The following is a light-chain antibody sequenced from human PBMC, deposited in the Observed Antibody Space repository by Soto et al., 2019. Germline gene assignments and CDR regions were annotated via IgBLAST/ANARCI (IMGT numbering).Light chain of an antibody. CDR2: GAS. Sequence: EIVMTQSPATLSVSPGERATHSCRASQSVSSNLAWYQQKPGQAPRLLIYGASTRATGIPARFSGSGSGTEFTLTISSLQSEDFVVYYCQQYNNWPRTFGQGTKVEIK. CDR3: QQYNNWPRT. J-gene: IGKJ1*01. V-gene: IGKV3-15*01. CDR1: QSVSSN.